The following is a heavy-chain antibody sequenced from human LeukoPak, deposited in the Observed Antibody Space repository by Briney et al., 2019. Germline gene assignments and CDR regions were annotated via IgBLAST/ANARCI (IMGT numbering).Heavy chain of an antibody. CDR3: ARGYYYDSGDDAFDI. CDR1: GFTFSSYS. D-gene: IGHD3-22*01. CDR2: ISTSSSYI. J-gene: IGHJ3*02. Sequence: GGSLRLSCAASGFTFSSYSMNCVRQAPGKGLEWVSSISTSSSYIYYADSVKGRFTISRDNATNSLYLQMNSLRAEDTAVYYCARGYYYDSGDDAFDIWGQGTMVTVSS. V-gene: IGHV3-21*01.